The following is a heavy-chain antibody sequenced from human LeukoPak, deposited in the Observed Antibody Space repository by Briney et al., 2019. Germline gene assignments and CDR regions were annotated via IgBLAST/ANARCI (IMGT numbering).Heavy chain of an antibody. D-gene: IGHD6-6*01. Sequence: ASLKVSCKAAGYTFTAYYIHWVRQAPGQGLEWRGWINPNSGGTNSAQKFQGRVTMTRDSSISTAYMEISRLTSDDTAVYHCARVGSITARKNYFDYWGQGTLVTVSS. CDR3: ARVGSITARKNYFDY. CDR2: INPNSGGT. J-gene: IGHJ4*02. CDR1: GYTFTAYY. V-gene: IGHV1-2*02.